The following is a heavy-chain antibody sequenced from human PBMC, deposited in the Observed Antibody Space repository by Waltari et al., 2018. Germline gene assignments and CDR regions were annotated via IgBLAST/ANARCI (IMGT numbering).Heavy chain of an antibody. CDR1: RSDD. D-gene: IGHD3-22*01. V-gene: IGHV4-59*01. CDR2: IYHSGST. CDR3: ARGGWHYFDY. J-gene: IGHJ4*02. Sequence: RSDDWSGVRQPPGRGLEWIVYIYHSGSTNYNPSLKSRVTISVDTSKNQFSLKLSSVTAADTAVYYCARGGWHYFDYWGQGTLVTVSS.